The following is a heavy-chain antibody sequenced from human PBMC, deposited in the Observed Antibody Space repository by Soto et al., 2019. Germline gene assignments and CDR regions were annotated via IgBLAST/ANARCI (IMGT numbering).Heavy chain of an antibody. CDR1: GVSFSGNC. J-gene: IGHJ4*03. CDR2: VTHSGST. V-gene: IGHV4-34*01. Sequence: SETLSLTCAVYGVSFSGNCWSWIRQPPGRGLEWIGEVTHSGSTDYNASLKSRATISLDTSKSQFSLKLSSVTAAATAVYYCARGRKGYSSNWYVDWGHGTQVTASS. CDR3: ARGRKGYSSNWYVD. D-gene: IGHD6-13*01.